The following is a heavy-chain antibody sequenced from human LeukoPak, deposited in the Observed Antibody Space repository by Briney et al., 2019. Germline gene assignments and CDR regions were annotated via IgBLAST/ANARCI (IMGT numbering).Heavy chain of an antibody. CDR2: INPNTGVT. CDR1: GYSFTVYY. CDR3: ARGIVAVGNIDY. Sequence: ASVKVSCKASGYSFTVYYIHWVRQAPGQGLEWMGRINPNTGVTDYAQKFQGRVTVTRDTSIGTVSMDLRLRSDDTAVYYCARGIVAVGNIDYWGQGTPVTVSS. D-gene: IGHD6-13*01. J-gene: IGHJ4*02. V-gene: IGHV1-2*06.